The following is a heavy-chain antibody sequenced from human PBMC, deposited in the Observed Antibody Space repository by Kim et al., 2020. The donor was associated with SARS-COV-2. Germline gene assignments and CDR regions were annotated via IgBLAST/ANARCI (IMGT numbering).Heavy chain of an antibody. D-gene: IGHD2-2*01. V-gene: IGHV1-69*04. CDR2: IIPILGIA. J-gene: IGHJ6*02. CDR1: GGTFSSYA. Sequence: SVKVSCKASGGTFSSYAISWVRQAPGQGLEWMGRIIPILGIANYAQKFQGRVTITADKSTSTAYMELSSLRSEDTAVYYCARGVVVPAASYYYYYYGMDVWGQGTTVTVSS. CDR3: ARGVVVPAASYYYYYYGMDV.